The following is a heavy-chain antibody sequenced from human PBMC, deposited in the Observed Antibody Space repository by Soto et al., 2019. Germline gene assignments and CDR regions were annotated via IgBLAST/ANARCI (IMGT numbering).Heavy chain of an antibody. J-gene: IGHJ6*02. CDR3: ANDYGDYKSYYGMDV. V-gene: IGHV4-39*01. CDR1: GASVTSSTYY. CDR2: IYYSGST. D-gene: IGHD4-17*01. Sequence: QLQLQESGPGLVKPSETLSLTCTVSGASVTSSTYYWGWIRQPPGKGLEWFGSIYYSGSTYYNPPLRSRVTKSVDTSKNQVSLTLTSATAADTAVYYCANDYGDYKSYYGMDVWGQGTKVTVSS.